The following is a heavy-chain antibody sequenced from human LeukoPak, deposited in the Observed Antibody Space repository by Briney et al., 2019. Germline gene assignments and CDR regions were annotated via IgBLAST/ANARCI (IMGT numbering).Heavy chain of an antibody. CDR1: GFSFSTYT. CDR3: ARDRIQIWSYVGTFDY. Sequence: GGSLRLSCAASGFSFSTYTMHWVRQDPGNGLEWVGLVSFDGNHIDYADSVQGRFTISRDISKNTFYLQMNSLRAEDTAVYYCARDRIQIWSYVGTFDYWGPGALVTVSS. V-gene: IGHV3-30*04. CDR2: VSFDGNHI. J-gene: IGHJ4*02. D-gene: IGHD5-18*01.